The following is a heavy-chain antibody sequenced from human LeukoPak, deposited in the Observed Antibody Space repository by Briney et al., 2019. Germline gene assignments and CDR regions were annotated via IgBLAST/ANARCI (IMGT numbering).Heavy chain of an antibody. Sequence: GGSLRLSCAASGFTVRSNYLSWVRQAPGKGLEWVAVISYDGSNKYYADSVKGRFTISRDNSKNTLYLQMNSLRAEDTAVYYCARGKRAAAGHFDYWGQGTLVTVSS. D-gene: IGHD6-25*01. V-gene: IGHV3-30*03. J-gene: IGHJ4*02. CDR1: GFTVRSNY. CDR3: ARGKRAAAGHFDY. CDR2: ISYDGSNK.